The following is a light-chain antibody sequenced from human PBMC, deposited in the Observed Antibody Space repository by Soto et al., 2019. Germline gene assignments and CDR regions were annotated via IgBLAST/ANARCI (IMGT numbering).Light chain of an antibody. J-gene: IGKJ1*01. Sequence: DIQLTQSPSTLSASVGDRVTITCRASQSVSSWLAWYQQKPGKAPKLLIYKASSLESGVPSRFSGSGSGTEFTLTISSLQPDDFATYYCQQYTSYSGTLGQGTKV. CDR1: QSVSSW. CDR3: QQYTSYSGT. V-gene: IGKV1-5*03. CDR2: KAS.